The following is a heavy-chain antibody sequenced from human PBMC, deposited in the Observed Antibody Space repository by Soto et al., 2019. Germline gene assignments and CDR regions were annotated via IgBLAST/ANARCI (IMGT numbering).Heavy chain of an antibody. CDR3: ARVVSYCSGGSCYNWFDP. CDR2: IYHSGST. D-gene: IGHD2-15*01. V-gene: IGHV4-30-2*01. CDR1: GGSISSGGYS. Sequence: PSETLSLTCAVSGGSISSGGYSWSWIRQPPGKGLEWIGYIYHSGSTYYNPSLESRVTISVDRSKNQFSLKLSSVTAADTAVYYFARVVSYCSGGSCYNWFDPWGQGTLVTVSS. J-gene: IGHJ5*02.